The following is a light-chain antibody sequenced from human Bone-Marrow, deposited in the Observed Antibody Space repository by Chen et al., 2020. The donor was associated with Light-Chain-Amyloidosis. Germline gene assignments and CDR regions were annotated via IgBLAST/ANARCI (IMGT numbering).Light chain of an antibody. V-gene: IGLV2-14*01. CDR1: RGDVGGYNN. J-gene: IGLJ1*01. Sequence: ALTQPASVSGSPGQSITLPGTGRRGDVGGYNNVSGYRHHQGKAPKLMIDEVSNRPSGVSNRFSGSKSGNTASLTISGLQTEDEADYYCSSYTSTGTYVFGTGTKVTVL. CDR3: SSYTSTGTYV. CDR2: EVS.